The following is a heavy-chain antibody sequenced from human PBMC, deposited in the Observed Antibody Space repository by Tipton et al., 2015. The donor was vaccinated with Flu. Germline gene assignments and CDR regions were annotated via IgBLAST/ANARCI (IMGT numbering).Heavy chain of an antibody. Sequence: TLSLTCTVSGGSINSTTHYWGWVRQPPGKGLEWIATVFHSGPTYYNPSLKSRVSISIDTSKNQFSLRLSSVTAADTAVYYCAREKDSRGSEYFQQWGQGTLVIVSS. CDR3: AREKDSRGSEYFQQ. D-gene: IGHD6-19*01. CDR1: GGSINSTTHY. CDR2: VFHSGPT. V-gene: IGHV4-39*07. J-gene: IGHJ1*01.